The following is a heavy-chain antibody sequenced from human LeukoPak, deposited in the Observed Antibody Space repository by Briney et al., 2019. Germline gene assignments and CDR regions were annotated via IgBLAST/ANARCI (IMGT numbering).Heavy chain of an antibody. CDR1: GGSISSSTYY. CDR2: IYYSGST. J-gene: IGHJ4*02. Sequence: PSETLSLTCTVSGGSISSSTYYWGWTRRPPGKGLEWIGSIYYSGSTYYNPSLKSRVTVSVDTSKNQFSLNLSSVTAADTAVYYCVRGSTLRHYQYWGQGTLVTVSS. V-gene: IGHV4-39*01. D-gene: IGHD3-16*01. CDR3: VRGSTLRHYQY.